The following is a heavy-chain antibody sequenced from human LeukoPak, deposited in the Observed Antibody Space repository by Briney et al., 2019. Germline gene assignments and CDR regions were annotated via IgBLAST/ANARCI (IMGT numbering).Heavy chain of an antibody. Sequence: SETLSLTCTVSGGSISSSYYWGWIRQPPGKGLEWIGSIYYSGSTYYNPSLKSRVTISVDTSKNQFSLKLSSVTAADTAVYYCARDTSNTIFGVVIYYYYMDVWGKGTTVTVSS. CDR1: GGSISSSYY. D-gene: IGHD3-3*01. CDR2: IYYSGST. J-gene: IGHJ6*03. V-gene: IGHV4-39*07. CDR3: ARDTSNTIFGVVIYYYYMDV.